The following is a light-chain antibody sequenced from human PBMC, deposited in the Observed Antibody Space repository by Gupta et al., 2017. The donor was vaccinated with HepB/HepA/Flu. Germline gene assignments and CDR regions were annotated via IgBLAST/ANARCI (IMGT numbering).Light chain of an antibody. CDR3: QQYGNSQT. V-gene: IGKV3-20*01. J-gene: IGKJ1*01. Sequence: ELVLTQSPGTLSLSPGERATLSCRASQSVSSSYLAWYQHKPGQAPRLLIFGASSRATGIPDRFSGSGSGTDFTLTISRLEPEDFAVYYCQQYGNSQTFGQGTKVEIK. CDR2: GAS. CDR1: QSVSSSY.